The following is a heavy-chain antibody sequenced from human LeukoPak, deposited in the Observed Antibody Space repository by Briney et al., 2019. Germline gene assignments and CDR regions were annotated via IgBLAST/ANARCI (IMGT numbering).Heavy chain of an antibody. J-gene: IGHJ6*02. CDR1: GGSFSGYY. Sequence: SETLSLTCAVYGGSFSGYYWSWIRQPPGKGLEWIGEINHSGSTNYNPSLKSRVTISVDTSKNQFSLKLSSVTAADTAVYYCARVFGYPGTRYGMDVWGQGTTVTVSS. V-gene: IGHV4-34*01. CDR3: ARVFGYPGTRYGMDV. CDR2: INHSGST. D-gene: IGHD5-12*01.